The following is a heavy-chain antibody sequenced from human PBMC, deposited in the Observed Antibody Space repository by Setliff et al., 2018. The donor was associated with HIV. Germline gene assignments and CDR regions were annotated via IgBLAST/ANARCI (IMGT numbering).Heavy chain of an antibody. V-gene: IGHV3-7*04. CDR3: ARDDSNGNTDAFDV. Sequence: GGSLRLSCAASGFTFSSYWMSWVRQAPGKGLEWVADIKQDGSKAYYMDSVKGRFTISRDNPKNSLYLQMTSLRAEDTAVYYCARDDSNGNTDAFDVWGQGTTVTVSS. D-gene: IGHD5-18*01. J-gene: IGHJ3*01. CDR1: GFTFSSYW. CDR2: IKQDGSKA.